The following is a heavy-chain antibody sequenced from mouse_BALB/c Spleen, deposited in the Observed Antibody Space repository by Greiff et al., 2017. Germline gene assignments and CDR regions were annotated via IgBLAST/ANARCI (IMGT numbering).Heavy chain of an antibody. CDR3: ARRGHSYPMDY. CDR1: GFSFARYS. V-gene: IGHV2-6-4*01. J-gene: IGHJ4*01. CDR2: IWGGGST. Sequence: QVQLKESGPGLVAPSQSLSITCTVSGFSFARYSVHWVRQPPGKGLEWLGMIWGGGSTDYNSAHKSRLSISKDNYKSQVCLKMNSLQPDDTAMYYCARRGHSYPMDYWGQGTAVTVSS.